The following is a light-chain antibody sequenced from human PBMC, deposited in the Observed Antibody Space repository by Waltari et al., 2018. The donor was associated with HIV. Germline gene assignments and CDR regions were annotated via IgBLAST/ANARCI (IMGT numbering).Light chain of an antibody. J-gene: IGKJ2*01. Sequence: EIVMTQSPATLSMSPGERATFFCRASQSVSSNLAWYQQKFGQAPRLLIYDASTRATGIPARFSGSGSGTEFTLTISSLQSEDFAVYYCQQYNNWPPGYTFGQGTKLEIK. V-gene: IGKV3-15*01. CDR3: QQYNNWPPGYT. CDR2: DAS. CDR1: QSVSSN.